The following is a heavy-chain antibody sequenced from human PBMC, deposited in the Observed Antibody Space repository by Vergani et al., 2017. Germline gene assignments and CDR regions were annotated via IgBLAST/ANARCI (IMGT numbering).Heavy chain of an antibody. CDR2: IIPILGLA. D-gene: IGHD3-3*01. Sequence: QVQLVQSGAEVKKPGASVKVSCKASGGTFSSYAISWVRQAPGQGLEWMGRIIPILGLANYAQKFQGRVTITANKSTSTSYMELSRLRSEDTAVYYCARGGGYDFWSGYYFVGDWGQGTLVTVSS. CDR1: GGTFSSYA. J-gene: IGHJ4*02. V-gene: IGHV1-69*04. CDR3: ARGGGYDFWSGYYFVGD.